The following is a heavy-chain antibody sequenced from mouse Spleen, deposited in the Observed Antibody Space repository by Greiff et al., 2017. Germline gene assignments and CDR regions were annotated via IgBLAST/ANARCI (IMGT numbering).Heavy chain of an antibody. Sequence: QVHVKQSGAELAKPGASVKLSCKASGYTFTSYWMHWVKQRPGQGLEWIGYINPSSGYTKYNQKFKDKATLTADKSSSTAYMQLSSLTYKDSAVYYCAREKYSNYDYWGQGTTLTVSS. CDR2: INPSSGYT. J-gene: IGHJ2*01. D-gene: IGHD2-5*01. CDR1: GYTFTSYW. V-gene: IGHV1-7*01. CDR3: AREKYSNYDY.